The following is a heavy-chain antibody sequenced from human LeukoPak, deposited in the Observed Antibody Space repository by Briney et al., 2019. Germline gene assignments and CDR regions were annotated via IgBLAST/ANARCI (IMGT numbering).Heavy chain of an antibody. CDR2: IKSKTDGGTI. D-gene: IGHD3-22*01. V-gene: IGHV3-15*01. CDR3: TTWITYYHDSSGYRD. CDR1: GFTFSNAW. Sequence: GGSLRLSCAASGFTFSNAWMSWVRQAPGKGLEWVGRIKSKTDGGTIDYAAPVKGRFTISRDDSKNTLYLQMNSLKTEDTAVYYCTTWITYYHDSSGYRDWGQGTLVTVSS. J-gene: IGHJ4*02.